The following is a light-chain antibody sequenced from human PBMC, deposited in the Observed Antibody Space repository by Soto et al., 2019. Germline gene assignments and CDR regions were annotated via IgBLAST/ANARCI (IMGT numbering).Light chain of an antibody. CDR3: MQPLQTPWT. Sequence: DIVMTQSPLSLPVTPGESASISCRSSQSLLHRNGYNYLDWYLQKPGQSPQVLIYLGSNRASGVPDMFSGSGSGTYFTLKISRVEAEDVGVYYCMQPLQTPWTFGQGTKVEIK. V-gene: IGKV2-28*01. CDR2: LGS. J-gene: IGKJ1*01. CDR1: QSLLHRNGYNY.